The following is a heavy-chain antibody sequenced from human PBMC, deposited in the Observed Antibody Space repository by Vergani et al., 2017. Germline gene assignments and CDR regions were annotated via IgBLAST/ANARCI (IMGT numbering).Heavy chain of an antibody. J-gene: IGHJ2*01. CDR3: ARGGELPEANWYFDL. V-gene: IGHV3-33*08. CDR2: IWYDGSNK. Sequence: VQLVDSGGGLVQPGGSLRLSCSASGFTFSSYGMHWVRQAPGKGLEWVAVIWYDGSNKYYADSVKGRFTISRDNSKNTLYLQMNSLRAEDTAVYYCARGGELPEANWYFDLWGRGTLVTVSS. CDR1: GFTFSSYG. D-gene: IGHD1-26*01.